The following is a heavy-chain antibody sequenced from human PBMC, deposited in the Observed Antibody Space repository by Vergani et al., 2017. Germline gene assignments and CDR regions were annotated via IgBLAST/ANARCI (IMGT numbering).Heavy chain of an antibody. D-gene: IGHD5-12*01. J-gene: IGHJ4*02. CDR1: GFTFSSYA. V-gene: IGHV3-23*01. CDR2: ISGSGGST. Sequence: EVQLLESGGGLVQPGGSLTLSCAASGFTFSSYAMSWVRQAPGRGLEWVSAISGSGGSTYYADSVKGRFTISRDNSKNTLYLQMNSLRAEDTAVYYCARVDKGCYDYRYFDYWAREPWSPSPQ. CDR3: ARVDKGCYDYRYFDY.